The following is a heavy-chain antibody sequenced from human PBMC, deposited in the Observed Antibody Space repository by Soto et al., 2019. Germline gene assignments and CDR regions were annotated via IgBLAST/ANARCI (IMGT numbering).Heavy chain of an antibody. CDR2: IWHDGSNR. Sequence: GGSLRLSCAASGFAFSGSGMHWVRQAPGRGLEWVAVIWHDGSNRYYADSVKGRFTISRDNSKNTLFLQMNSLRAEDSAVYYCVRDGCTGGSCWYWGQGTLVTVSS. CDR3: VRDGCTGGSCWY. D-gene: IGHD2-15*01. J-gene: IGHJ4*02. CDR1: GFAFSGSG. V-gene: IGHV3-33*08.